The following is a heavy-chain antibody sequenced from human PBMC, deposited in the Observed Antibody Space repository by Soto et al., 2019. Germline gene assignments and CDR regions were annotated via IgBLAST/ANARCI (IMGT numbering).Heavy chain of an antibody. J-gene: IGHJ6*03. Sequence: PGGSLRLSCAASGFTFSSYSMNWVRQAPGKGLEWVSYISSSSSTIYYADSVKGRFTISRDNAKNSLYLQMNSLRAEDTAVYYCARPRISYDFWSGYHAGYYMDVWGKGTTVTVSS. D-gene: IGHD3-3*01. CDR3: ARPRISYDFWSGYHAGYYMDV. CDR1: GFTFSSYS. CDR2: ISSSSSTI. V-gene: IGHV3-48*01.